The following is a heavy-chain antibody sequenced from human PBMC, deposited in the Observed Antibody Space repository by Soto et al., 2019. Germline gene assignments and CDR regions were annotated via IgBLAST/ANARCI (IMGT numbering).Heavy chain of an antibody. J-gene: IGHJ4*02. CDR1: GFTVSSNY. CDR3: ARDYGYDYIWGSYRHDY. Sequence: EVQLVESGGGLVQPGGSLRLSCAASGFTVSSNYMSWVRQAPGKGLEWVSVIYSGGSTYYADSVKGRFTISRDNSKTTLYLQMNSLRAEDTAVYYCARDYGYDYIWGSYRHDYWGQGTLVTVSS. CDR2: IYSGGST. D-gene: IGHD3-16*02. V-gene: IGHV3-66*01.